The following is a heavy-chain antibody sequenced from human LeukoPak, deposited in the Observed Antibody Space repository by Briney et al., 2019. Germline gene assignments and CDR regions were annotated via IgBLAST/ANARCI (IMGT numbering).Heavy chain of an antibody. CDR3: AGSLLWFGELLPSNWFDP. V-gene: IGHV4-59*01. J-gene: IGHJ5*02. Sequence: SETLSLTCTVSGGSISSYYWSWIRQPPGKGLEWIGYIYYSGSTNYNPSLKSRVTISVDTSKNQFSLKLSSVTAADTAVYYCAGSLLWFGELLPSNWFDPWGQGTLVTVSS. D-gene: IGHD3-10*01. CDR2: IYYSGST. CDR1: GGSISSYY.